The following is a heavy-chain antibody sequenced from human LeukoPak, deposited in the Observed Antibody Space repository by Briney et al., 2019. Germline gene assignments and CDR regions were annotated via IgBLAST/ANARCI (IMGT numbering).Heavy chain of an antibody. V-gene: IGHV3-7*01. J-gene: IGHJ4*02. CDR2: IKQDGSEK. Sequence: GGSLRLSCEASGFTFSSNWMNWVRQAPGKGLEWVANIKQDGSEKYYVDSVKGRFTISRDNAKNSLYLQMNSLRAEDTAVYYCARAHYDSSSGPDYWGQGTLVTVSS. CDR1: GFTFSSNW. D-gene: IGHD3-22*01. CDR3: ARAHYDSSSGPDY.